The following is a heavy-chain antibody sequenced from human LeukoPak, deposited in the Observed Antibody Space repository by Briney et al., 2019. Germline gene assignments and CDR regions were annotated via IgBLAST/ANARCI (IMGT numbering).Heavy chain of an antibody. D-gene: IGHD2-15*01. Sequence: ASVKVSCKASGYRFSDYYMHWVRQAPGQGREWMGWVNSNSGGTHYAQKFEGRVTMTKAKSIRTADMELSRLKSDDTAVYYCARGYCSGGSCYHFASWGQGTLVTVSS. CDR1: GYRFSDYY. CDR2: VNSNSGGT. CDR3: ARGYCSGGSCYHFAS. J-gene: IGHJ4*02. V-gene: IGHV1-2*02.